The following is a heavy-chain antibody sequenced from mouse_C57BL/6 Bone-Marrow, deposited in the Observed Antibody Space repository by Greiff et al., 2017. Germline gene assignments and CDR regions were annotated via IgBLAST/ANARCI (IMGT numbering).Heavy chain of an antibody. CDR2: IDPEDGET. CDR3: ARRDDY. V-gene: IGHV14-2*01. J-gene: IGHJ2*01. Sequence: VQLKQSGAELVKPGGSVKLSCTASGFNIKDYYMHWVKQRTEQGLEWIGRIDPEDGETKYAPKFPGKATITADTSSNTAYLQLSSLTSEDTAVYYCARRDDYRGQGTTLTVSS. CDR1: GFNIKDYY.